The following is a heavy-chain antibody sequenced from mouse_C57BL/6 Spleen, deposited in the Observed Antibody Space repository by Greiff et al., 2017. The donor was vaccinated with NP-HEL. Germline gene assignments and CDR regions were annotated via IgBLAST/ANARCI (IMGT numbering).Heavy chain of an antibody. J-gene: IGHJ4*01. CDR3: AREGDDYDDVHYAMGY. CDR1: GYTFTSYW. CDR2: IHPNSGST. Sequence: QVQLQQSGAELVKPGASVKLSCKASGYTFTSYWMHWVKQRPGQGLEWIGMIHPNSGSTNYNEKFKSKATLTVDKSSSTAYMQLSSLTSEDSAVYYCAREGDDYDDVHYAMGYWGQGTSVTVSS. D-gene: IGHD2-4*01. V-gene: IGHV1-64*01.